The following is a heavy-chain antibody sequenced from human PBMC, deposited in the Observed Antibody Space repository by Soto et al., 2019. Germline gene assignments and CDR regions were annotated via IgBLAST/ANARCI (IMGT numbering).Heavy chain of an antibody. CDR1: GYTFTSYG. J-gene: IGHJ4*02. V-gene: IGHV1-18*01. CDR3: ARGRYGDY. D-gene: IGHD1-1*01. CDR2: ISAHNGNT. Sequence: QVHLLQSGAEVKKPGASVKVSCKASGYTFTSYGTTWVRQAPGQGLEWMGWISAHNGNTDYAQKLQGRVIVTRDTSTSTAYMELRSLRSDDTAVYYWARGRYGDYWGQGALVTVSS.